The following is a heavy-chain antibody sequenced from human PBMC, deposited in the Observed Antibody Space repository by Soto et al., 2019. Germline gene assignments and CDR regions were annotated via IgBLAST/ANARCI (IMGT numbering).Heavy chain of an antibody. D-gene: IGHD3-10*01. CDR3: ATQQLWFGVLLTTQKDSNVGKFDY. V-gene: IGHV1-24*01. CDR2: FDPEDGET. J-gene: IGHJ4*02. CDR1: GYTLTELS. Sequence: ASVKVSCKVSGYTLTELSMHWVRPAPGKGLEWMGGFDPEDGETIYAQKFQGRVTMTEDTSTDTAYMELSSLRSEDTAVYYCATQQLWFGVLLTTQKDSNVGKFDYWGQGTLVTVSS.